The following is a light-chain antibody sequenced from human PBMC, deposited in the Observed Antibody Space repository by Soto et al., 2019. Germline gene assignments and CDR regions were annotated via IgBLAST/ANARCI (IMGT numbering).Light chain of an antibody. CDR2: EVA. Sequence: QSALTQPPSASGSPGQSVTISCTGTISDVGGYDLVSWYQQHPGKAPKLILYEVAKRPSGVPARFSGSKSGNTASLTVCVLQADDESDYYCSSFAGNNNLFGGGTKLTVL. CDR1: ISDVGGYDL. J-gene: IGLJ2*01. CDR3: SSFAGNNNL. V-gene: IGLV2-8*01.